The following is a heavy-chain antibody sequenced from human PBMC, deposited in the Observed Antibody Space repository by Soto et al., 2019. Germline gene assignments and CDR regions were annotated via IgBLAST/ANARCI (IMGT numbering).Heavy chain of an antibody. CDR3: AKSYFFSWYAS. CDR1: GFIFSSYD. D-gene: IGHD3-10*01. J-gene: IGHJ5*01. V-gene: IGHV3-23*01. CDR2: VSSSADAT. Sequence: EVQLLESGGGLVQPGGSLRLSCAASGFIFSSYDMAWVRQAPGKGLEWVSTVSSSADATQYADSVKGRFTISRDNSKNTLYLEMNNLGDEDTATYCCAKSYFFSWYASWGQGTLVTVSS.